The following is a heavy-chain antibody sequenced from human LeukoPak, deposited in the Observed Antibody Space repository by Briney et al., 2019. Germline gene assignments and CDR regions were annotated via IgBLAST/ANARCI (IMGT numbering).Heavy chain of an antibody. V-gene: IGHV3-53*01. CDR1: GFTASSNY. CDR2: IYSDGNT. D-gene: IGHD1-26*01. J-gene: IGHJ3*02. Sequence: PGGSLRLSCAASGFTASSNYMSWVRQAPGKGLEWVSVIYSDGNTYYADSVKGRFTISRDNSKNTLYLQMNSLRAEDTAVYYCARDFSGRGDAFDIWGQGTMVTVSS. CDR3: ARDFSGRGDAFDI.